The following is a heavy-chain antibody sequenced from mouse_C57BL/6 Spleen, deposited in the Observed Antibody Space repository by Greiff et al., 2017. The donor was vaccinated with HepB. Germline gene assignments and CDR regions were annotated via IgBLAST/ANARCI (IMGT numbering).Heavy chain of an antibody. V-gene: IGHV1-69*01. CDR2: IDPSDSYT. Sequence: QVQLQQPGAELVMPGASVKLSCKASGYTFTSYWMHWVKQRPGQGLEWIGEIDPSDSYTNYNQKFKGKSTLTVDNSSSTAYMQLSSLTSEDSAVYYGAREDYYGSRGYFDVWGTGTTVTVSS. CDR3: AREDYYGSRGYFDV. J-gene: IGHJ1*03. D-gene: IGHD1-1*01. CDR1: GYTFTSYW.